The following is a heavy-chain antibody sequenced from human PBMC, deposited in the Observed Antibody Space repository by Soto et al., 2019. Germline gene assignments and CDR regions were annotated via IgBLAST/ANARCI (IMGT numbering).Heavy chain of an antibody. CDR2: ISGSGGST. D-gene: IGHD3-9*01. J-gene: IGHJ4*02. CDR3: AKEQYYDILTGYGFDY. V-gene: IGHV3-23*01. CDR1: GFTFSSYA. Sequence: HPGGSLRLSCAASGFTFSSYAMTWVRQAPEKGLEWVSAISGSGGSTYYANSVKGRFTISRDNSKNTLYLQMNSLRAEDTAVYYCAKEQYYDILTGYGFDYWGQGTLVTVSS.